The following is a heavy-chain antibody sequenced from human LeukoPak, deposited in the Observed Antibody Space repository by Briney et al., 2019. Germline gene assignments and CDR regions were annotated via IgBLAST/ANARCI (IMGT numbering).Heavy chain of an antibody. V-gene: IGHV4-34*01. J-gene: IGHJ4*02. D-gene: IGHD3-22*01. CDR1: GGSFSGYY. CDR2: IYHSGST. Sequence: PSETLSLTCAVYGGSFSGYYWSWIRQPPGKGLEWIGEIYHSGSTNYNPSLKSRVTISVDKSKNQFSLKLSSVTAADTAVYYCARDLGSSGYYRYFDYWGQGTLVTVSS. CDR3: ARDLGSSGYYRYFDY.